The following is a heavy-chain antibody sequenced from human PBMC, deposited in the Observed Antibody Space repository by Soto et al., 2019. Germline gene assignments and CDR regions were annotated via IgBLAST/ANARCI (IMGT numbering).Heavy chain of an antibody. J-gene: IGHJ6*01. D-gene: IGHD3-10*01. V-gene: IGHV3-53*04. CDR2: LHSGGDT. Sequence: EVQLVESGGGLVQPGGSLRLSCAASGIPVSSNYMTWVRQAPGKGLEWVSVLHSGGDTYYANSVKGRFTISRHDSTNTLFLQMNSLTAEDTAVYYCARDVPYYYAYRMDVWGQGTTVTVSS. CDR1: GIPVSSNY. CDR3: ARDVPYYYAYRMDV.